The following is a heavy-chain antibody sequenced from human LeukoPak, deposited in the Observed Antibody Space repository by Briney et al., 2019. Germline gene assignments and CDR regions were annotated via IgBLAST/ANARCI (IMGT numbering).Heavy chain of an antibody. J-gene: IGHJ3*02. D-gene: IGHD3-3*01. CDR2: IIPIFGAA. CDR3: ARDAQITIFGVVIISEDDAFDI. CDR1: GGTFSSYA. Sequence: SVKVSCKASGGTFSSYAISWVRQAPGQGLEWMGGIIPIFGAANYAQKFQGRVTITADESTSTAYMELSSLRSEDTAVYYCARDAQITIFGVVIISEDDAFDIWGQGTMVTVSS. V-gene: IGHV1-69*13.